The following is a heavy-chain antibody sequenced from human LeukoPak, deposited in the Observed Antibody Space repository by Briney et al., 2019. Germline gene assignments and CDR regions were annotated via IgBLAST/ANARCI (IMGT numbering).Heavy chain of an antibody. J-gene: IGHJ5*02. CDR3: ARGPITMVRGAPPNWFDP. D-gene: IGHD3-10*01. CDR1: GFTFSSYE. Sequence: GGSLRLSCAASGFTFSSYEMNWVRQALGKGLEWVSYISSSGSTIYYADSVKGRFTISRDNAKNSLYLQMNSLRAEDTAVYYCARGPITMVRGAPPNWFDPWGQGTLVTVSS. V-gene: IGHV3-48*03. CDR2: ISSSGSTI.